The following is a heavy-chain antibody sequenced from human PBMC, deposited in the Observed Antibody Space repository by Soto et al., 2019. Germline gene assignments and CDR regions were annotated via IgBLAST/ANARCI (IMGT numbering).Heavy chain of an antibody. CDR2: ISSSSSTI. J-gene: IGHJ4*02. CDR3: ARGGGCSGGSCNFDY. CDR1: GFTFSSYS. V-gene: IGHV3-48*01. D-gene: IGHD2-15*01. Sequence: EVQLVESGGGLVQPGGSLRLSCAASGFTFSSYSMNWVRQAPGKGLEWVSYISSSSSTIYYADSVKGRFTISRDNAKNSLHLQMNSLRAEDTAVYYCARGGGCSGGSCNFDYWRQGKLVTVSS.